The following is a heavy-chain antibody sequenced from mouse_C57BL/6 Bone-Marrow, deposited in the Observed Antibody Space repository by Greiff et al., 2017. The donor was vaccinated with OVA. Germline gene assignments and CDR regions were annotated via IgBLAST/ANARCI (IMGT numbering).Heavy chain of an antibody. CDR1: GFSLSTFGMG. CDR3: ARMDYYGSSDYAMDY. CDR2: IWWDDDK. Sequence: QVTLKVSGPGILQPSQTLSLTCSFSGFSLSTFGMGVGWIRQPSGKGLEWLAHIWWDDDKYYNPALKSRLTISNDSSTNQVYLKIANVDTAEPATYDWARMDYYGSSDYAMDYWGQGTSVTVSS. V-gene: IGHV8-8*01. D-gene: IGHD1-1*01. J-gene: IGHJ4*01.